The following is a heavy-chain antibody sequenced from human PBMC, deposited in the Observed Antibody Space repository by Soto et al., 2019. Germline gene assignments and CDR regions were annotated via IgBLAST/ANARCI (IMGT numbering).Heavy chain of an antibody. CDR1: GGSISSGGYY. Sequence: PSETLSLTCTVSGGSISSGGYYWSWIRQHPGKGLEWIGYIYYSGSTYYNPSLKSRVTISVDTSKNQFSLKLSSVTAADTAVYYCARGTLRYFHWPYYFDYWGQGTLVTVSS. CDR2: IYYSGST. V-gene: IGHV4-31*03. D-gene: IGHD3-9*01. J-gene: IGHJ4*02. CDR3: ARGTLRYFHWPYYFDY.